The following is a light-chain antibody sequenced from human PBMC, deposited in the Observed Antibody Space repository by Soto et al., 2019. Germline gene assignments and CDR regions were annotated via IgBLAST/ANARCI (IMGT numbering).Light chain of an antibody. V-gene: IGLV2-8*01. CDR1: SSDVGGYNY. CDR3: SSYAGSNNYV. Sequence: QSVLTQPPSASGSPGQSVTISCTGTSSDVGGYNYVSWYQQHPGKAPKLMISEVSKRPSGVPDRFSGSKSGNTASLTVSGLQAEDEADYYCSSYAGSNNYVFGTRTKLTVL. J-gene: IGLJ1*01. CDR2: EVS.